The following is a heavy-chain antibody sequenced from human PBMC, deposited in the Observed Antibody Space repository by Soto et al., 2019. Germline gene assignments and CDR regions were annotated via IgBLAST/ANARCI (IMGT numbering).Heavy chain of an antibody. D-gene: IGHD3-22*01. J-gene: IGHJ4*02. CDR3: AILPYYYDSSGYYSEVYFDY. V-gene: IGHV4-4*02. CDR2: IYHSGST. Sequence: SETLSLTCAVSGGSISSSNWWSWVRQPPGKGLEWIGEIYHSGSTNYNPSLKSRVTISVDKSKNQFSLKLSSVTAADTAVYYCAILPYYYDSSGYYSEVYFDYWGQGTLVTV. CDR1: GGSISSSNW.